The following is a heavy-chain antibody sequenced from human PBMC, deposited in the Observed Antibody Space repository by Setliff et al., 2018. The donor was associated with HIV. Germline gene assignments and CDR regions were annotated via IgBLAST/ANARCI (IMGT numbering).Heavy chain of an antibody. CDR2: INHSGST. J-gene: IGHJ1*01. CDR3: ARGMRDEYFLD. CDR1: GGSFSGHY. Sequence: LSLTCAVYGGSFSGHYWSWTRQPPGRGLEWIGEINHSGSTNYSPSLKSRVTISVDTSKNQFSLKLSSVTAADTAVYYCARGMRDEYFLDWGQGTLVTVSS. V-gene: IGHV4-34*01.